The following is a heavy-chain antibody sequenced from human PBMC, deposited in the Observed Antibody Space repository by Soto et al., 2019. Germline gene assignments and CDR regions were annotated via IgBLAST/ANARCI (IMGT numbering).Heavy chain of an antibody. CDR3: ARDRITMVRGVIIPPGPGDYYYGMDF. V-gene: IGHV4-30-4*01. CDR1: GGSISSGDYY. J-gene: IGHJ6*02. D-gene: IGHD3-10*01. Sequence: QVQLQESGPGLVKPSQTLSLTCTVSGGSISSGDYYWSWIRQPPGKGLEWIGYIYYSGSTYYNPAVKRRVTLPVDASKNQFSLKLSSVTAADTAVYDCARDRITMVRGVIIPPGPGDYYYGMDFWGQVTTVTFSS. CDR2: IYYSGST.